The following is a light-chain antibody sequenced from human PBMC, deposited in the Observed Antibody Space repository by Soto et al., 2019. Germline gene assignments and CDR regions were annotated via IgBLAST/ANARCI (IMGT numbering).Light chain of an antibody. Sequence: EIVLTQSPATLSLSPGERATLSCRASQSVSSYLAWYQQKPGQPPRLLIYDASSRATGTPARFSGSGSATDFTLTISSLEPEDFAVYYCHQRSNWPLTFGGGTKVDIK. CDR1: QSVSSY. J-gene: IGKJ4*01. CDR2: DAS. CDR3: HQRSNWPLT. V-gene: IGKV3-11*01.